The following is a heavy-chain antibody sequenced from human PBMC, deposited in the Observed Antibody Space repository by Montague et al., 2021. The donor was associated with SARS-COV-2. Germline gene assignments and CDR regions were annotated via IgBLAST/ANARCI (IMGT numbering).Heavy chain of an antibody. J-gene: IGHJ6*02. CDR2: MYTSGST. CDR1: GGSSSRGKCH. Sequence: TLSLTCTVYGGSSSRGKCHWSRNRQPAGKVLDWIECMYTSGSTNYNPSLKSRVTISVDTSKNQFSLKLRSVTAADTAVYYCARDSPAVITISSWNYYGMDVWGQGTTVTVSS. CDR3: ARDSPAVITISSWNYYGMDV. D-gene: IGHD3-22*01. V-gene: IGHV4-61*02.